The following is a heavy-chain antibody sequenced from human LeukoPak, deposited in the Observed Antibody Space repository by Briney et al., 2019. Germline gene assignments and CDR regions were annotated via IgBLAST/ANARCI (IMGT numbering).Heavy chain of an antibody. CDR3: ARATRKEYSSSSGPLGIFDI. CDR1: GGSISSYY. CDR2: IYYSGST. Sequence: SETLSLTCTVSGGSISSYYWSWIRQPPGKGLEWIGYIYYSGSTNYNPSLKSRVTISVDTSKNQFSLKLSSVTAADTAVYYCARATRKEYSSSSGPLGIFDIWGQGTMVTVSS. D-gene: IGHD6-6*01. V-gene: IGHV4-59*01. J-gene: IGHJ3*02.